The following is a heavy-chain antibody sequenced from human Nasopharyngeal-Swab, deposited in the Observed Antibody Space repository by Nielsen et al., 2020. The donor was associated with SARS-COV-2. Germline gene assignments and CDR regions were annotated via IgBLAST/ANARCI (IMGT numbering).Heavy chain of an antibody. Sequence: GGSLRLSCASSGFIFSDFYIRWIRQAPGKGLEWLSYISSSGSTIYYADSVKGRFTISRDNAKNSLYLQMNSLRAEDTAVYYCARPLGHDYGDWGTFDYWGLGTLVTVSS. D-gene: IGHD4-17*01. V-gene: IGHV3-11*04. CDR3: ARPLGHDYGDWGTFDY. CDR1: GFIFSDFY. CDR2: ISSSGSTI. J-gene: IGHJ4*02.